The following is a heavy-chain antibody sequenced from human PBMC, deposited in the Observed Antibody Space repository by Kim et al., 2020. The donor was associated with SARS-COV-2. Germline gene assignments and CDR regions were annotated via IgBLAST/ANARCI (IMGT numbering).Heavy chain of an antibody. CDR3: ARGGTGWLFGYHFDS. CDR2: VFYTGTT. V-gene: IGHV4-59*01. CDR1: GGSINSYY. J-gene: IGHJ4*02. Sequence: SETLSLTCTVSGGSINSYYWNWIRQPPGKGLEWIGYVFYTGTTNYNPSLKSRASISVDTSKTQFSLRLSSVTAADTAVYFCARGGTGWLFGYHFDSWGQGTLVTVSS. D-gene: IGHD3-22*01.